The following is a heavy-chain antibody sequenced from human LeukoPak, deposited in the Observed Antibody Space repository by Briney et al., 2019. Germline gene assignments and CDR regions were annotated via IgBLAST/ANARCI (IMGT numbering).Heavy chain of an antibody. CDR3: ARLWGGNGYSGGSLNL. D-gene: IGHD3-16*01. CDR2: VWYDGRSR. CDR1: GYTFSRHG. Sequence: GGSLRLSCAASGYTFSRHGIHWVRQAPGKGLEWVAVVWYDGRSRDYADSVKGRFTISKDNSNNMVFLQMDRLRAEDTAVCYCARLWGGNGYSGGSLNLWGQGTLVTVSS. J-gene: IGHJ5*02. V-gene: IGHV3-33*01.